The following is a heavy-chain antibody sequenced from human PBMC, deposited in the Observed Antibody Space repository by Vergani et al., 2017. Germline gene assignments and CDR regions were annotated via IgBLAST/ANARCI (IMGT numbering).Heavy chain of an antibody. V-gene: IGHV4-4*02. CDR2: IYHSGST. Sequence: QVQLQESGPGLVKPSGTLSLTCAVSGGSISSSNWWSWVRQPPGKGLEWIGEIYHSGSTNYNPYLKSRVTMSVDKSKNQFSLKLSSVTAADTAVYYCARVGWGRVSALFDYWGQGTLVTVSS. D-gene: IGHD1-26*01. CDR1: GGSISSSNW. CDR3: ARVGWGRVSALFDY. J-gene: IGHJ4*02.